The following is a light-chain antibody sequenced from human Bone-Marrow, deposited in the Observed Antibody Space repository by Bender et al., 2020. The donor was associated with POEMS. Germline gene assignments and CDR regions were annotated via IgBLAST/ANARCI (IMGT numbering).Light chain of an antibody. CDR1: NNDVGSHNL. V-gene: IGLV2-14*02. Sequence: QSALTQPASVSGSPGQSITISCTGTNNDVGSHNLVSWYQQHPGKAPTLMIYEVSERPSGVSDRVSGSKSGNTASLTISGLQVEDEADYYCSSFTTTTALVFGTGTKVTVL. CDR2: EVS. CDR3: SSFTTTTALV. J-gene: IGLJ1*01.